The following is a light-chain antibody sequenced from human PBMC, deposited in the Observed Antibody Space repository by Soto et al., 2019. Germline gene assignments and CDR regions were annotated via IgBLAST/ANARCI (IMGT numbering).Light chain of an antibody. CDR3: QQYNNWPYT. J-gene: IGKJ2*01. V-gene: IGKV3-15*01. Sequence: EIVMTQSPATLSVSPGERATLSCRASQSVSSDLAWYQQKPGQAPRLLVYGASTRATGIPARFSGSGSVTEFTLTISSLQSEDFAVYYCQQYNNWPYTFGQGTKLEIK. CDR2: GAS. CDR1: QSVSSD.